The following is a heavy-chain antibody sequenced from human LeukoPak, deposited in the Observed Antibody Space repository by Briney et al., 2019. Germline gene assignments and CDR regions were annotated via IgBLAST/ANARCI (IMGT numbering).Heavy chain of an antibody. V-gene: IGHV1-8*01. CDR3: ARWLVHGAFDI. CDR1: RYTFTSYV. D-gene: IGHD6-19*01. J-gene: IGHJ3*02. Sequence: ASVKVSCKASRYTFTSYVINWVRQATGQGLEWMGWMNPNSGNTGYAQKFQGRVTMTRNTSISTAYMELSSLRSEDTAVYYCARWLVHGAFDIWGQGTMVTVSS. CDR2: MNPNSGNT.